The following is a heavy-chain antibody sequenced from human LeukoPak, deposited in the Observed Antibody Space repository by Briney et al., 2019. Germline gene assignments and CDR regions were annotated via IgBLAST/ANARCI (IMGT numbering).Heavy chain of an antibody. CDR1: GGTFSSCA. V-gene: IGHV1-69*10. J-gene: IGHJ4*02. Sequence: ASVKVSCKASGGTFSSCAISWVRQAPGQGLEWMGGIIPIFGIANYAQKFQGRVTITADKSTSTAYMELSSLRSEDTAVYYCARDLGGGYYDSSGYYPDYWGQGTLVTVSS. CDR2: IIPIFGIA. D-gene: IGHD3-22*01. CDR3: ARDLGGGYYDSSGYYPDY.